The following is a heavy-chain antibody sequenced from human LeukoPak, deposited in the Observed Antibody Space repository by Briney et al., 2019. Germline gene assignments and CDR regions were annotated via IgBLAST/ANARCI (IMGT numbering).Heavy chain of an antibody. CDR3: ARLGHKWELLSPFDY. D-gene: IGHD1-26*01. J-gene: IGHJ4*02. V-gene: IGHV1-69*13. CDR2: IIPIFGTA. Sequence: SVKVSCKASGGTFSSYAISWVRQAPGQGLEWMGGIIPIFGTANYAQRFQGRVTITADESTSTAYMELSSLRSEDTAVYYCARLGHKWELLSPFDYWGQGTLVTVSS. CDR1: GGTFSSYA.